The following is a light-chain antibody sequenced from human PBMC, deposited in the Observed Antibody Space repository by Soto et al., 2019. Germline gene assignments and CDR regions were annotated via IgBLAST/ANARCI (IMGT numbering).Light chain of an antibody. Sequence: DIQMTQSPSTLSASVGDRVTITCRASQSISSWLAWYQQKPGKAPRFLIYDASSLESGVPSRFGVSGSGTELALTIYSLQTHDFAPCYCRQDNRYPYTFGQGTKLEIK. CDR1: QSISSW. CDR2: DAS. V-gene: IGKV1-5*01. CDR3: RQDNRYPYT. J-gene: IGKJ2*01.